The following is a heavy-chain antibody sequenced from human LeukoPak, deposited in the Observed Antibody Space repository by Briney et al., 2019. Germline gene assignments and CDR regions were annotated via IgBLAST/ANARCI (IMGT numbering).Heavy chain of an antibody. V-gene: IGHV4-38-2*01. CDR3: ARSPDYFYHMDV. J-gene: IGHJ6*03. CDR1: GYSIRSGYY. CDR2: IYHSGST. Sequence: PSETLSLTCGVSGYSIRSGYYWGCIRPVPGKGLEWIATIYHSGSTYYNPSLKSRVTISVDTGKNQFSLKVSSVTAADTAVYYCARSPDYFYHMDVWGKGTTATVTS.